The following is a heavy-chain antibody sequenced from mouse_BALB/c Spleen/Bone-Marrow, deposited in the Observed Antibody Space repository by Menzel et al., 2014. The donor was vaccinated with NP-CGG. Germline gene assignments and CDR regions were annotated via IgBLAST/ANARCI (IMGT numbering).Heavy chain of an antibody. Sequence: LVESGPELEKPGASVKISCKASGYSFTGYNMNWVEQSDGRSLEWIGNIDPYYGGTSYNQKFRGKATLTVDKSSSTAYMQLTSLTSEDSAVYYCARNHFGSNSLGYWGQGTLVTVSA. D-gene: IGHD1-1*01. CDR3: ARNHFGSNSLGY. V-gene: IGHV1S135*01. J-gene: IGHJ3*01. CDR1: GYSFTGYN. CDR2: IDPYYGGT.